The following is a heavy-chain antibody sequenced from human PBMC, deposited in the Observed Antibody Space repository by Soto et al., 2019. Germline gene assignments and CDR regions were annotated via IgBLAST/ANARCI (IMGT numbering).Heavy chain of an antibody. CDR1: GFTFSSYG. V-gene: IGHV3-33*01. D-gene: IGHD2-15*01. CDR3: ARGGYCSGGSCYSVPVFDY. CDR2: IWYDGSNK. Sequence: QVQLVESGGGVVQPGRSLRLSCAASGFTFSSYGMHWVRQAPGKGLEWVAVIWYDGSNKYYADSVKGRFTISRDNSKNTLYLQMNSLRAEDTAVYYCARGGYCSGGSCYSVPVFDYWGQGPLVTVSS. J-gene: IGHJ4*02.